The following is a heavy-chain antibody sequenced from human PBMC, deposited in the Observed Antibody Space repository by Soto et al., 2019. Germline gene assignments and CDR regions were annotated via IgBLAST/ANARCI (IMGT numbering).Heavy chain of an antibody. V-gene: IGHV5-51*01. J-gene: IGHJ4*02. D-gene: IGHD2-8*01. CDR3: ARQGGQMVSIDY. CDR1: GYSFTTYW. CDR2: INPSDSDT. Sequence: GESLKISCKASGYSFTTYWIGWVRQMPGKGLEWMAIINPSDSDTRYSPSFQGQVTISADKSISTAYLQLSSLKASDTAMYYCARQGGQMVSIDYWGQGPQVTVSS.